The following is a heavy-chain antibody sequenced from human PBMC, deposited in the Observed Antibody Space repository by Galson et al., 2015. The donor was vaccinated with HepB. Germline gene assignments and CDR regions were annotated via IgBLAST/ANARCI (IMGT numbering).Heavy chain of an antibody. CDR1: GFTFSSYT. Sequence: SLRLSCAASGFTFSSYTMNWVRQSPGKGLECVSAISSNSAYIYYAHSLRGRFAITRDNTKNSLYLKMNSLQAENSAVYYCAREGGRQYISSVDWFDPWGQGTLVTVSS. CDR3: AREGGRQYISSVDWFDP. CDR2: ISSNSAYI. V-gene: IGHV3-21*03. D-gene: IGHD6-6*01. J-gene: IGHJ5*02.